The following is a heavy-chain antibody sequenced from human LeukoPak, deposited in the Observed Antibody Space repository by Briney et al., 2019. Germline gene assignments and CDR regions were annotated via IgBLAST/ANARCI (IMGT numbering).Heavy chain of an antibody. CDR2: FDPEDGET. Sequence: GASVNVSCKVSGYTLTELSMHWVRQAPGKGLEWMGGFDPEDGETIYAQKFQGRVTMTEDTSTDTAYMELSSLRSEDTAVYYCATTGEVVVAATNNWFDPWGQGTLVTVSS. J-gene: IGHJ5*02. CDR3: ATTGEVVVAATNNWFDP. CDR1: GYTLTELS. V-gene: IGHV1-24*01. D-gene: IGHD2-15*01.